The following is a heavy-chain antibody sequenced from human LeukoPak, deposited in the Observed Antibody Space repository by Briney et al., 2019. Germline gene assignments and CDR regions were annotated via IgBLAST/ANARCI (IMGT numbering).Heavy chain of an antibody. CDR3: ARVRYYDSSGYYYFDY. J-gene: IGHJ4*02. CDR2: ISSSSSYI. D-gene: IGHD3-22*01. CDR1: GFTFSSYS. Sequence: GGSLRLSCAASGFTFSSYSMNWVRQAPGKGLEWVSSISSSSSYIYYADSVKGRFTISRDNAKNSLYLQMNSLRAEDTALYHCARVRYYDSSGYYYFDYWGQGTLVTVSS. V-gene: IGHV3-21*04.